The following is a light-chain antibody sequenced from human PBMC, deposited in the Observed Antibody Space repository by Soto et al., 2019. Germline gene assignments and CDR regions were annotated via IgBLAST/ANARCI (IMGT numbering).Light chain of an antibody. CDR2: EVS. J-gene: IGLJ3*02. CDR3: TSYSRYRVLV. V-gene: IGLV2-14*01. Sequence: QSLMTQSASLSGSLGQSITISCTGTSSDIGGYKYVSWYQQHPGKAPKLIIFEVSNRPSGVSDRFSGSNSGNTASLTISGLQAEDEADYYCTSYSRYRVLVFGGGTKVTVL. CDR1: SSDIGGYKY.